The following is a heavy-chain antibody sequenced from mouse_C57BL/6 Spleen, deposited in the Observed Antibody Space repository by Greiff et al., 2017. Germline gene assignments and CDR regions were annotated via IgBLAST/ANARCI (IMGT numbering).Heavy chain of an antibody. J-gene: IGHJ3*01. D-gene: IGHD1-1*01. CDR1: GYTFTSYW. Sequence: VQLQQPGAELVKPGASVKMSCKASGYTFTSYWITWVKQRPGQGLEWIGDIYPGSGSTNYNEKFKSKATLTVDTSSSTAYMQRSSLTSEDSAVYYCAREINYYGSSYPAWFAYWGQGTLVTVSA. CDR3: AREINYYGSSYPAWFAY. CDR2: IYPGSGST. V-gene: IGHV1-55*01.